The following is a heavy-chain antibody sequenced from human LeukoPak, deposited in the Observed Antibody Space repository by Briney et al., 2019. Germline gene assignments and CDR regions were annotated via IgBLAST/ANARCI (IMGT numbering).Heavy chain of an antibody. D-gene: IGHD4-23*01. V-gene: IGHV4-59*01. Sequence: SETLSLTCTVSGGSISSYYWSWIRQPPGKGLEWIGYIYYSGSTNYNPSLKSRVTISVDTSKNQFSLKLSSVTAADTAVYYCARYYGGNRFDYWGQGTLVTVSS. CDR2: IYYSGST. CDR1: GGSISSYY. CDR3: ARYYGGNRFDY. J-gene: IGHJ4*02.